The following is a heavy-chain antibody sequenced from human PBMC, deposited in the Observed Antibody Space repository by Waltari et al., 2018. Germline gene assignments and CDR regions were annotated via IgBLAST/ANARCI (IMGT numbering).Heavy chain of an antibody. J-gene: IGHJ4*02. CDR1: GYTFTGYL. D-gene: IGHD2-8*01. V-gene: IGHV1-2*06. CDR3: VPSDMTNYYFDY. Sequence: QVSLVQSGAEVKKPGASVKVSCKTYGYTFTGYLMHWVRQAPGQGLEWMGRMNPKNGDTNYPQKFQDRVTMTRDTSINTAYLELISLRSDDTAVYYCVPSDMTNYYFDYWGQGTLVTVSS. CDR2: MNPKNGDT.